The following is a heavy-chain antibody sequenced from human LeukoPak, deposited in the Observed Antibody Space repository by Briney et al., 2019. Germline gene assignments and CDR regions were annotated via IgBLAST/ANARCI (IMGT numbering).Heavy chain of an antibody. Sequence: SETLSLTCTVSGGSISSYYWSWIRQPPGKGLGWIGYIYYSGSTNYNPSLKSRVTISVDTSKNQFSLKLSSVTAADTAVYYCARHRNPSDYDFWSGYFIDYWGQGTLVTVSS. CDR1: GGSISSYY. D-gene: IGHD3-3*01. CDR2: IYYSGST. CDR3: ARHRNPSDYDFWSGYFIDY. V-gene: IGHV4-59*08. J-gene: IGHJ4*02.